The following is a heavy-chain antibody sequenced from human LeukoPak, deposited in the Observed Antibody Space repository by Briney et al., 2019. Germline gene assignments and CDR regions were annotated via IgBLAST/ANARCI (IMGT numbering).Heavy chain of an antibody. V-gene: IGHV4-4*07. J-gene: IGHJ3*02. D-gene: IGHD1-1*01. CDR3: TSSTTVTTYAFDI. CDR2: IYTSGST. CDR1: GGSISSYY. Sequence: PSETLSLTCTVSGGSISSYYWSWIRQPAGKGLEWIGRIYTSGSTNYNPSLKSRVTMSVDTSKNQFSLRLSSVTAADTAVYYCTSSTTVTTYAFDIWGQGTMVTVSS.